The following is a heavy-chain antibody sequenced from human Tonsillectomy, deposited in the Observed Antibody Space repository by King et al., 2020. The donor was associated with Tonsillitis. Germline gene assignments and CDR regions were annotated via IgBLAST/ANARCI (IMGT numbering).Heavy chain of an antibody. CDR1: GFNFDTYA. Sequence: VQLVESGGDLVQPGGSLRLSCAASGFNFDTYAMTWVRQAPGKGLEWVSGISGSGDNSYHADSVKGRFTISRDNSKNTLNLQMNSLRDEATAVYYCVKVRGQMYYYDPRGWNYYWGRGNLVTVSS. J-gene: IGHJ4*02. V-gene: IGHV3-23*04. CDR2: ISGSGDNS. CDR3: VKVRGQMYYYDPRGWNYY. D-gene: IGHD3-22*01.